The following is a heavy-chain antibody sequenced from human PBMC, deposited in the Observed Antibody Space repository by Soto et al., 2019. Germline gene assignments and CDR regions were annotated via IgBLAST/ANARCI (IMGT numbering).Heavy chain of an antibody. D-gene: IGHD3-10*01. Sequence: SETLSLTCTVSGGSISSYYWSWIRQPPGKGLEWIGYIYYSGSTNYNPSLKSRVTISVDTSKNQFSLKLSSVTAADTAVYYCARVTPQLYYYYYMDVWGKGTTVTVSS. CDR2: IYYSGST. CDR1: GGSISSYY. J-gene: IGHJ6*03. V-gene: IGHV4-59*01. CDR3: ARVTPQLYYYYYMDV.